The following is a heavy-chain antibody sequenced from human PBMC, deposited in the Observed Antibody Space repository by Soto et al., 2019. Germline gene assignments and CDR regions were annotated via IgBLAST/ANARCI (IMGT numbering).Heavy chain of an antibody. Sequence: SETLSLTCSVTSSTINSGDYFWSWIRQPPGKGLEWIGYIYYSGSTYYNPSLKSRVTISVDTSKNQFSLKLSSVTAADTAVYYCARGKDIVVVSPNWFDPWGQGTLVTVSS. D-gene: IGHD2-2*01. CDR3: ARGKDIVVVSPNWFDP. CDR2: IYYSGST. CDR1: SSTINSGDYF. V-gene: IGHV4-30-4*01. J-gene: IGHJ5*02.